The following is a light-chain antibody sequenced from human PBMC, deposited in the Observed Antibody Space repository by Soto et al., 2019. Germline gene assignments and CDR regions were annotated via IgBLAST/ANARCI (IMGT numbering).Light chain of an antibody. CDR2: GAS. J-gene: IGKJ1*01. CDR3: QQYGRSRWT. CDR1: QSVSSSY. Sequence: EIVLTQSPGTLSLSPGERATLSCRASQSVSSSYLAWYQQNRGQAPRLLIYGASSRAPGIPDRFGGSGSGTDFTLTISRLEPEVFEVYSCQQYGRSRWTFGQGTKV. V-gene: IGKV3-20*01.